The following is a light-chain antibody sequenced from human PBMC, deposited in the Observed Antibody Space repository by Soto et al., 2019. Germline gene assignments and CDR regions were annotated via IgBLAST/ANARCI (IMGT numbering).Light chain of an antibody. CDR2: DAS. V-gene: IGKV1-5*01. CDR3: QQYSSYSRT. Sequence: IQMTQSPSSLSASVGDRVTITCRASQSISSYLNWYQQKPGTAPKLLIYDASSLESGVPSRFSGSGSGTEFTLTISSLQPDDYATYYCQQYSSYSRTFGQGTKVDIK. CDR1: QSISSY. J-gene: IGKJ1*01.